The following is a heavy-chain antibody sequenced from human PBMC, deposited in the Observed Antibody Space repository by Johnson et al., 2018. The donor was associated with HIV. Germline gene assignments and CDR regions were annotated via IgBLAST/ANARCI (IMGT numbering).Heavy chain of an antibody. CDR3: VSVAGLFAPFDI. Sequence: VQLVESGGGLVQPGGSLILSCAASGFTFDDYGMSWVRQAPGKGLEWVANIKQDGSEKYYVDSVKGRFTISRDNAKNSLYLQMNSLRAEDTAVYYVVSVAGLFAPFDIWGQGTMVTVSS. CDR1: GFTFDDYG. D-gene: IGHD6-19*01. CDR2: IKQDGSEK. V-gene: IGHV3-7*01. J-gene: IGHJ3*02.